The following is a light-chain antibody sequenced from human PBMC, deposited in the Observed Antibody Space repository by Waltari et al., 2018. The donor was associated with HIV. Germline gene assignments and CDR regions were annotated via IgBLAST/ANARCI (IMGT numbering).Light chain of an antibody. Sequence: DIQLTQSPSFLSASIGDRVTIPCPASQNIYSYLDWYQQKPGIAPQVLIYATSNLQSGVPSRFSGSGSGTEFALTITNLQPDDFATYYCQQVNGYPLTFGGGTKVEIK. CDR3: QQVNGYPLT. V-gene: IGKV1-9*01. J-gene: IGKJ4*01. CDR1: QNIYSY. CDR2: ATS.